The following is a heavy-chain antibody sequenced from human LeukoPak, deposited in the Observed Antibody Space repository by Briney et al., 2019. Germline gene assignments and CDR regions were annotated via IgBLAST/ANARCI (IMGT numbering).Heavy chain of an antibody. CDR1: GFTFSSYG. D-gene: IGHD6-19*01. CDR3: AKGPGLRSSGFRPFDY. J-gene: IGHJ4*02. CDR2: IWYDGSNK. V-gene: IGHV3-33*06. Sequence: GGSLRLSCAASGFTFSSYGMHWVRQAPGKGLEWVAVIWYDGSNKYYADSVKGRFTISRDNSKNTLYLRMNSLRAEDTAVYYCAKGPGLRSSGFRPFDYWGQGTLVTVSS.